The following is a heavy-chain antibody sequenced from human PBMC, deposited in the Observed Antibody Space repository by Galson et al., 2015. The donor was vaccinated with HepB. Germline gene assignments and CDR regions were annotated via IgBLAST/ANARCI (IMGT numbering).Heavy chain of an antibody. CDR2: INHSGST. Sequence: SETLSLTCAVYGGSFSGYYWSWIRQPPGKGLEWIGEINHSGSTNYNPSLKSRVTISVDTSKNQFSLKLSSVTAADTAVYYCARGGRPFTIFGVVIGLDYWGQGTLVTVSS. CDR1: GGSFSGYY. J-gene: IGHJ4*02. D-gene: IGHD3-3*01. V-gene: IGHV4-34*01. CDR3: ARGGRPFTIFGVVIGLDY.